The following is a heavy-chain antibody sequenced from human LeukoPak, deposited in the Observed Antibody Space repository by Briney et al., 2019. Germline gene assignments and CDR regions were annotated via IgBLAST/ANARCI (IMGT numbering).Heavy chain of an antibody. D-gene: IGHD3-9*01. V-gene: IGHV3-30*02. Sequence: PGGSLRLSCAASGFTFSSYGMHWVRQAPGKGLEGVAFIRYDGSNKYYADSVKGRFTISRDNSKNTLYLQMNSLRAEDTAVYYCAKDRVLRYFDWSLNWFDPWGQGTLVTVSS. CDR3: AKDRVLRYFDWSLNWFDP. J-gene: IGHJ5*02. CDR2: IRYDGSNK. CDR1: GFTFSSYG.